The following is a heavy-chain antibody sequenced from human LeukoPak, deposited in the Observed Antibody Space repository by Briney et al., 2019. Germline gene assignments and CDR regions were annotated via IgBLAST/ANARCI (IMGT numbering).Heavy chain of an antibody. V-gene: IGHV1-2*06. CDR3: AREGRWVRGVIIPFDY. D-gene: IGHD3-10*01. J-gene: IGHJ4*02. CDR2: INPNSGGT. CDR1: GYTFTGYY. Sequence: GASVKVSCKASGYTFTGYYMHWVRQAPGQGLEWMGRINPNSGGTNYAQKFQGRVTMTRDTSISTAYMELSRLRSDDTAVYYCAREGRWVRGVIIPFDYWGQGTLVTVSS.